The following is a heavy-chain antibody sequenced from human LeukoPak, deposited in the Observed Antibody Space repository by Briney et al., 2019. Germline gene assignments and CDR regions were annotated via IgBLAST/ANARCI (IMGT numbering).Heavy chain of an antibody. D-gene: IGHD3-10*01. CDR1: GGPISSYY. J-gene: IGHJ4*02. Sequence: PSETLSLTCTVSGGPISSYYWSWIRQPAGKGLEWIGHIYTSGSTNYNPSLRSRVTMSVDTSKNLFSLKLSSVTAADTAVYYRAREEDYGSGSYSPNFDYWGQGTLVTVSS. CDR2: IYTSGST. V-gene: IGHV4-4*07. CDR3: AREEDYGSGSYSPNFDY.